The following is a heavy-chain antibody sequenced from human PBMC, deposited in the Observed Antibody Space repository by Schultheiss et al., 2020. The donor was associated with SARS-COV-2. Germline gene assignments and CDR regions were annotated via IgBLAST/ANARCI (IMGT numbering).Heavy chain of an antibody. CDR2: IWFDGTDK. CDR3: ARLGGRGIIAADS. CDR1: GFTFSSYA. Sequence: GGSLRLSCAASGFTFSSYAVLWVRQAPGKGLEWVSVIWFDGTDKDYADSVKGRFTISRDNSKNTVYLQMNSLRAEDTAVYYCARLGGRGIIAADSWGQGTLVTVSS. D-gene: IGHD1-26*01. J-gene: IGHJ4*02. V-gene: IGHV3-33*08.